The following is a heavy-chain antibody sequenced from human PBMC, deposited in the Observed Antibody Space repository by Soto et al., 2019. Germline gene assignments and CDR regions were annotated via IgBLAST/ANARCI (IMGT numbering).Heavy chain of an antibody. J-gene: IGHJ5*02. V-gene: IGHV1-18*01. Sequence: QIRLVQSGGEVRTPGASVKVSCKASGYTFSSYGITWVRQAPGQGLEWLGWINPSSGETNYAHKFQGRVTVTTDTSTTTGYMELRNLTFDDTAVYYCARDWYPRFDPWGQGTLVTVSS. CDR3: ARDWYPRFDP. CDR2: INPSSGET. D-gene: IGHD6-13*01. CDR1: GYTFSSYG.